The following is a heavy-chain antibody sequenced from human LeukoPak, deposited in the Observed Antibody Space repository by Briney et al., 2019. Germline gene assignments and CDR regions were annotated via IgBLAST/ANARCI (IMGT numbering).Heavy chain of an antibody. CDR1: GFTFSTYE. J-gene: IGHJ4*02. D-gene: IGHD1-1*01. V-gene: IGHV3-48*03. CDR2: ISSSGSTT. CDR3: ARGSFSGTASFDY. Sequence: PGGSLRLSCAASGFTFSTYEMNWVRQAPGKGLEWVSYISSSGSTTYYADSVKGRFTISRDNAKNSLYLQMNSLRAEDTAVYYCARGSFSGTASFDYWGQGTLVTVSS.